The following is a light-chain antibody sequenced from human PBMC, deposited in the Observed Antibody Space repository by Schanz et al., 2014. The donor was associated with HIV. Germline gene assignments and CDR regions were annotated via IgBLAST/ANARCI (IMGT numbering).Light chain of an antibody. CDR2: DVT. CDR3: SSYTSSASLYVI. CDR1: SRDVGGYNY. V-gene: IGLV2-14*03. Sequence: QSALTQPASVSGSPGQSITISCSGTSRDVGGYNYVSWYQQHPGKAPKLMIYDVTNRPSGISSRFSGSKSGNTASLTISGLQTEDEADYYCSSYTSSASLYVIFGGGTKLTVL. J-gene: IGLJ2*01.